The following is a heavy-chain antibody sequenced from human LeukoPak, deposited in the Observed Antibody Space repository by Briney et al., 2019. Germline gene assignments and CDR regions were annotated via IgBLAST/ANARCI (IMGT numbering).Heavy chain of an antibody. J-gene: IGHJ4*02. CDR2: INHSGST. CDR3: ARGRVGGNRDFDY. D-gene: IGHD4-23*01. Sequence: SETLSLTCAVYGGSFSGYYWSWIRQPPGKGLEWIGEINHSGSTNHNPSLKSRVTISVDTSKNQFSLKLSSVTAADTAVYYCARGRVGGNRDFDYWGQGTLVTVSS. V-gene: IGHV4-34*01. CDR1: GGSFSGYY.